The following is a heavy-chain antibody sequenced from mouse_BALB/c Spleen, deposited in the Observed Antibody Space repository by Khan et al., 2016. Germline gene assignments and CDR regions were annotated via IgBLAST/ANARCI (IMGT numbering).Heavy chain of an antibody. D-gene: IGHD4-1*01. CDR2: INTYTGEP. Sequence: QIQLVQSGPELKKPGETVKISCKASGYTFTNYGMNWVKQAPGKGLKWMGWINTYTGEPTYADDFKGRFAFSLEASANKAYLQINNLQHEDTATYFCAKLTGTDAYWGQGTLVTVSA. J-gene: IGHJ3*01. V-gene: IGHV9-3-1*01. CDR1: GYTFTNYG. CDR3: AKLTGTDAY.